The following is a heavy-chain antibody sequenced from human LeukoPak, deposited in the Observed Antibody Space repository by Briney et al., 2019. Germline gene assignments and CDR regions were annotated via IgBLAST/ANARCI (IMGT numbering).Heavy chain of an antibody. CDR1: GGSISGFH. Sequence: PSETLSLTCTVSGGSISGFHWNWIRQPAGKGLEWIGRIYSSGSTNYNPSLKSRVTMSVDTSKNQFSLKLTSVTAADTAVYYCARDESVTYYNWFDPWGQGTLVTVSS. CDR3: ARDESVTYYNWFDP. D-gene: IGHD2-8*01. V-gene: IGHV4-4*07. J-gene: IGHJ5*02. CDR2: IYSSGST.